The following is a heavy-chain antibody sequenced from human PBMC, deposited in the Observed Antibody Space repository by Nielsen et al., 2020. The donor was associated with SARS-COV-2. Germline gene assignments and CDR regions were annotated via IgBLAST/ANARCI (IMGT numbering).Heavy chain of an antibody. Sequence: SETLSLTCAVYGGSFSGYYWSWIRQPPGKGLEWIGEINHSGSTKYNPSLKSRVTISVDTSKNQFSLKLSSVTAADTAVYYCARHPFYCSSTSCYEFWFDPWGQGTLVTVSS. V-gene: IGHV4-34*01. D-gene: IGHD2-2*01. CDR2: INHSGST. CDR3: ARHPFYCSSTSCYEFWFDP. CDR1: GGSFSGYY. J-gene: IGHJ5*02.